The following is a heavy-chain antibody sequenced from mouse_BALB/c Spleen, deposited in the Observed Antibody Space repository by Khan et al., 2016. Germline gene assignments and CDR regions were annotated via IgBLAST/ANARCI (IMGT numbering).Heavy chain of an antibody. CDR1: GDSITSGH. D-gene: IGHD1-2*01. J-gene: IGHJ3*01. CDR3: ATWDYYGSAFAY. CDR2: ISHSGDS. Sequence: EVQLQESGPSLAKPSQTLSLTCSVTGDSITSGHWNWIRKFPGNKFDFMGYISHSGDSSYNPYLKSRISITRDTSKNQYYLQVNSVTTEDTATYYCATWDYYGSAFAYWGQGTLVTVSA. V-gene: IGHV3-8*02.